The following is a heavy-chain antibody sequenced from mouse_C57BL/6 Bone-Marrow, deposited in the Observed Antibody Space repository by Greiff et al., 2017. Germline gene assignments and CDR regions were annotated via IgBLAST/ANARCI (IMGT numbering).Heavy chain of an antibody. V-gene: IGHV14-4*01. CDR3: TTWWLAVSAMDY. D-gene: IGHD1-1*02. Sequence: EVKLMESGAELVRPGASVKLSCTASGFNIKDDYMHWVKQRPEQGLEWIGWIDPENGDTEYASKFQGKATITADTSSNTAYLQLSSLTSEDTAVYYCTTWWLAVSAMDYWGQGTSVTVSS. CDR1: GFNIKDDY. CDR2: IDPENGDT. J-gene: IGHJ4*01.